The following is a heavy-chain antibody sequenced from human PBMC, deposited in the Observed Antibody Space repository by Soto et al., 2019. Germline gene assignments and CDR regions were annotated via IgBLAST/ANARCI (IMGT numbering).Heavy chain of an antibody. D-gene: IGHD6-6*01. CDR1: GFTFSSYS. Sequence: VQLVESGGGLVQPGGSLRLSCAASGFTFSSYSMNWVRQAPGKGLEWVSYISSSSSTIYYADSVKGRFTISRDNAKNSLYLQMNSLRDEDTAVYYCARDSPLYSSSPYYFDYWGQGTLVTVSS. CDR3: ARDSPLYSSSPYYFDY. J-gene: IGHJ4*02. V-gene: IGHV3-48*02. CDR2: ISSSSSTI.